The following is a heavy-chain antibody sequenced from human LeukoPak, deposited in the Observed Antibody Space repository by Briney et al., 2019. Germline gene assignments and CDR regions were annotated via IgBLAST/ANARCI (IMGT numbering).Heavy chain of an antibody. D-gene: IGHD4-17*01. Sequence: SETLSLTCTVSGGSISSGGYYWSWIRQPPGKGLEWIGYIYHNGGTYYNPSLKSRVTISVDRSKNQFSLKLSSVTAADTAVYYCARELGTFDDYGDYGHAFDIWGQGTMVTVSS. V-gene: IGHV4-30-2*01. CDR3: ARELGTFDDYGDYGHAFDI. CDR1: GGSISSGGYY. J-gene: IGHJ3*02. CDR2: IYHNGGT.